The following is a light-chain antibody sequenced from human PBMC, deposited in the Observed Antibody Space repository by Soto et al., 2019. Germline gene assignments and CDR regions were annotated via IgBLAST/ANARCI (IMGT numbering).Light chain of an antibody. CDR2: EVT. V-gene: IGLV2-14*01. Sequence: QSVLTQPASVSGSPVQSITISCTGTSSDVGAYNYVSWYQHHPGKAPKLMIYEVTNRPSGVSNRFSGSKSGNTASLTISGLQAEDEADYYCNSYTTNSNRVFGTGTKVTVL. CDR3: NSYTTNSNRV. CDR1: SSDVGAYNY. J-gene: IGLJ1*01.